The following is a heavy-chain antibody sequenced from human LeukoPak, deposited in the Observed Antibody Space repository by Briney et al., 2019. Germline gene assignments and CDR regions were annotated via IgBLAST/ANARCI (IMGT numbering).Heavy chain of an antibody. Sequence: GGSLRLSCAASGFTFSTYAMHWVRQAPGKGLEWVSAISGSGGSTYYANSVKGRFTISRDNSKNTLYLQMNSLRAEDTAVYYCARSSIAARPWDYWGQGTLVTVSS. V-gene: IGHV3-23*01. J-gene: IGHJ4*02. CDR3: ARSSIAARPWDY. CDR1: GFTFSTYA. CDR2: ISGSGGST. D-gene: IGHD6-6*01.